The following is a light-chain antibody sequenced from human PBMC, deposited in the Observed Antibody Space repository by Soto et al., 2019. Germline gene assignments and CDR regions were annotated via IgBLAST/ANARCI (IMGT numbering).Light chain of an antibody. V-gene: IGLV2-14*01. CDR2: DVS. Sequence: QSALTQPASVSGSPGQSITISCTGTSSDVGGYDYVSWFQQHPGQAPKLVIYDVSHRPSGVSIRFSGSKSGNTSSLTISGLQAEDEAYYYCNSYTSSSTHVFGTGTKVTVL. J-gene: IGLJ1*01. CDR3: NSYTSSSTHV. CDR1: SSDVGGYDY.